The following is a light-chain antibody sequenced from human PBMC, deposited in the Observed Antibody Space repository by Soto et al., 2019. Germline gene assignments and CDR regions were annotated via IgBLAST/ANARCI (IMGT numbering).Light chain of an antibody. CDR2: GAS. CDR1: QSVASTY. J-gene: IGKJ5*01. Sequence: EIVLTQSPGTLSLSPGERATLSCWASQSVASTYLGWYQRKPGQAPRLLIYGASSRATGIPDRFSGSGSGTDFTLTISRLEPEDFALYYCQQYAGSPTFGQGTRLEIK. V-gene: IGKV3-20*01. CDR3: QQYAGSPT.